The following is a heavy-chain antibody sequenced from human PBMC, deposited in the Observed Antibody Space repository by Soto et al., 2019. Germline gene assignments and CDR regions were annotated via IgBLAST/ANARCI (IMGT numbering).Heavy chain of an antibody. J-gene: IGHJ4*01. CDR3: TTDSYSTMIVVRFDY. D-gene: IGHD3-22*01. CDR1: GFAFSDAW. CDR2: IKSKALGGTT. V-gene: IGHV3-15*07. Sequence: GGSVRLSCAASGFAFSDAWINWVRQAPGKGLEWVGRIKSKALGGTTDFAAPVRGRYMQMNSLNTEDTAVYYCTTDSYSTMIVVRFDYWGHGTQVTVSS.